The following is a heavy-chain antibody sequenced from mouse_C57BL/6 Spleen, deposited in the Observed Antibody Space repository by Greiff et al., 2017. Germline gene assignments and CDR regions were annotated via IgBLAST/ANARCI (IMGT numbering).Heavy chain of an antibody. D-gene: IGHD1-1*01. V-gene: IGHV1-55*01. CDR2: IYPGSGST. CDR1: GYTFTSYW. J-gene: IGHJ1*03. Sequence: QVQLQQPGAELVKPGASVKMSCKASGYTFTSYWITWVKQRPGQGLEWIGDIYPGSGSTNYNEKFKSKATLTVDTSSSTAYMQLSSLTSEDSAVYYCARGDYYGSSQPSYWYFDVWGTGTTVTVSS. CDR3: ARGDYYGSSQPSYWYFDV.